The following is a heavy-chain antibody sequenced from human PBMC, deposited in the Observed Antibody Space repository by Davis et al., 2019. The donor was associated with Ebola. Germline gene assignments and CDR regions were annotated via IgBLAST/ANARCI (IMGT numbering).Heavy chain of an antibody. V-gene: IGHV1-46*01. CDR1: GYTFTNYY. Sequence: AASVKVSCKASGYTFTNYYMHWVRQAPGQGLKWMGMINPNDGRTIYAQKFQGRVTVTRDTSTTTVYMELRSLRSDDTAVYFCARTSIVGTTTTASDIWGQGTMVTVSS. J-gene: IGHJ3*02. CDR3: ARTSIVGTTTTASDI. D-gene: IGHD1-26*01. CDR2: INPNDGRT.